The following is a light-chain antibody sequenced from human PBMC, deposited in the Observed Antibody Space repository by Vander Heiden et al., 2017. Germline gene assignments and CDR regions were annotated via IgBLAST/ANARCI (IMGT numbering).Light chain of an antibody. V-gene: IGLV2-14*01. J-gene: IGLJ3*02. CDR1: SRDVGGYNY. CDR3: SSYTSSSTLNWV. CDR2: DVS. Sequence: QSALTQPASVSGSPGKSFTISCTGTSRDVGGYNYVSWYQQHAGKAPKLMIYDVSNRPSGVSNRFSGSKSGNTASLTISGLQAEDEADYYCSSYTSSSTLNWVFGGGTKLTVL.